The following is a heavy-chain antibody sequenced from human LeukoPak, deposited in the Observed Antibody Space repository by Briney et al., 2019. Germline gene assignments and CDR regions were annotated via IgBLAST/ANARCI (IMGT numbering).Heavy chain of an antibody. CDR3: ARAPYGDYYYYYYMDV. D-gene: IGHD4-17*01. J-gene: IGHJ6*03. Sequence: PGGSLRLSCAASGFTFSSYEMNWVRQAPGKGLEWVSYISSSGSTIYYADSVKGRFTISRDNAKNSLYLQMNSLRAEDTAVYYCARAPYGDYYYYYYMDVWGKGTTVTVSS. V-gene: IGHV3-48*03. CDR2: ISSSGSTI. CDR1: GFTFSSYE.